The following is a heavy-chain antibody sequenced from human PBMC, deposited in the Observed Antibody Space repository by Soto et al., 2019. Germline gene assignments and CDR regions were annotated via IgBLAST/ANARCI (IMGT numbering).Heavy chain of an antibody. CDR2: IIPIFGTA. V-gene: IGHV1-69*13. CDR1: GGTFSSYA. J-gene: IGHJ6*02. CDR3: ARESSSPNYYYYGMDV. Sequence: SVKVSCKASGGTFSSYAISWVRQAPGQGLEWMGGIIPIFGTANYAQKFQGRVTITADESTSTAYMELSSLRSEDTAVYYCARESSSPNYYYYGMDVWGQGTTVTVSS. D-gene: IGHD6-6*01.